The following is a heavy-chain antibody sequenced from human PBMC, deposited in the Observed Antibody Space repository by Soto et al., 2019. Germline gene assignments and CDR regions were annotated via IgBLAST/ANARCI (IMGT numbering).Heavy chain of an antibody. D-gene: IGHD6-13*01. Sequence: QVQLVQSGAEVKKPGSSVKVSCKASGGTFSSYAISWVRQAPGQGLEWMGGIIPIFGTANYAQKFQGRVTITADKSTSTAYRELSSLRSEDTAVYYCARAKYSSSWSRGGFDYWGQGTLVTVSS. CDR2: IIPIFGTA. CDR3: ARAKYSSSWSRGGFDY. V-gene: IGHV1-69*06. CDR1: GGTFSSYA. J-gene: IGHJ4*02.